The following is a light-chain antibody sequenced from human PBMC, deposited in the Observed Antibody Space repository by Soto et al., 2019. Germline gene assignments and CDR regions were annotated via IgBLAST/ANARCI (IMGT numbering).Light chain of an antibody. V-gene: IGKV3-20*01. Sequence: EIVLTQSPGTLSLSPGERATLSCRASQSVSSSYLAWYQQKPGQAPRLLIYGASSMATGIPDRFSGRGSGTDFTLSISRLEPEDWAVYYCQQYGSSSLSFGGGTKVEIK. J-gene: IGKJ4*01. CDR3: QQYGSSSLS. CDR1: QSVSSSY. CDR2: GAS.